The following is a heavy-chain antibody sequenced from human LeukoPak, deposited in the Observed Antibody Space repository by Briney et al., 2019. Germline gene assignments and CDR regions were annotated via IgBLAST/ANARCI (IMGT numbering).Heavy chain of an antibody. CDR1: GGSVGSAGYY. CDR3: ARTQSQSGSYRYYFGY. CDR2: IYYISNT. Sequence: SETLSLTCTVSGGSVGSAGYYWSWIRQPPGGGLEWIGYIYYISNTNYNPPLKSRVTMSVNPSKNQFSLKLNSVTAADTAMYYCARTQSQSGSYRYYFGYWGQGTLVTVSS. J-gene: IGHJ4*02. V-gene: IGHV4-61*08. D-gene: IGHD1-26*01.